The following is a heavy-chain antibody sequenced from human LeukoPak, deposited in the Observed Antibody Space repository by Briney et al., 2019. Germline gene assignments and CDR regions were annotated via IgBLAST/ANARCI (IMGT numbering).Heavy chain of an antibody. D-gene: IGHD5-18*01. CDR2: IYAGEGA. V-gene: IGHV4-4*07. J-gene: IGHJ4*02. CDR3: ARGGYSYGYYFDY. CDR1: GDSISNYF. Sequence: PSETLSLTCTVSGDSISNYFWSWIRQPAGKGLEWIGRIYAGEGAKYNPSLETRVTVSVDTSTNQLSLKLSSVTAADTAVYYCARGGYSYGYYFDYWGQGTLVTASS.